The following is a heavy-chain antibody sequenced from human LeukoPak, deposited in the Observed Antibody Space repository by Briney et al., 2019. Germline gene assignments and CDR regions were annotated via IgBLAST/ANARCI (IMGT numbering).Heavy chain of an antibody. CDR3: ARGAAGTTPDYYYFGLDV. D-gene: IGHD1-7*01. Sequence: GESLKISCKGSGYRFTDYWIGWVRQMPGKGLGWMGITYPGDSDTRYSPSFQGQVTISADKSINTAHLQWSSLKASDTAMYYCARGAAGTTPDYYYFGLDVWGQGTTVRVSS. CDR1: GYRFTDYW. J-gene: IGHJ6*02. V-gene: IGHV5-51*01. CDR2: TYPGDSDT.